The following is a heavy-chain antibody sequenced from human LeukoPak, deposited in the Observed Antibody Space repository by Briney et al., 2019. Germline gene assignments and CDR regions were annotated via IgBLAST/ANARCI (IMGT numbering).Heavy chain of an antibody. CDR2: IYDSGRT. Sequence: SETLSLTCTVSGGSISAYYWSWIRQPPGKGLEWIGYIYDSGRTNYNPSLKSRVTISVDTSKNQISLKLSSVTAADTAVYYCARLKASYYDFWSGYSEKYYFDYWGQGTLVTVSS. D-gene: IGHD3-3*01. J-gene: IGHJ4*02. V-gene: IGHV4-59*08. CDR3: ARLKASYYDFWSGYSEKYYFDY. CDR1: GGSISAYY.